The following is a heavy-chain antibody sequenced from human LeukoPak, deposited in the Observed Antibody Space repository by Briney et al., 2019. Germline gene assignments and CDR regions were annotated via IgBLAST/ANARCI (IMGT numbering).Heavy chain of an antibody. J-gene: IGHJ5*02. CDR2: IYYSGST. V-gene: IGHV4-59*01. Sequence: SETLSLTCTVSGGSIRSYYWSWIRQPPGKGLEWIGYIYYSGSTNYNPFLKSRVTISVDTSKNQFSLKLSSVTAADTAVYYCARDHRPYQLLPKDTNWFDPWGQGTLVSVSS. CDR3: ARDHRPYQLLPKDTNWFDP. CDR1: GGSIRSYY. D-gene: IGHD2-2*01.